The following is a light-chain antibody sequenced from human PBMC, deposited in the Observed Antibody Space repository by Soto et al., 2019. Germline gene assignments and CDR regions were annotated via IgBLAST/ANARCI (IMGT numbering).Light chain of an antibody. CDR3: CSYAGSNNLVV. Sequence: QSALTQPPSASGSPGQSVTISCTGTSSDVGGYNYVSWYQQHPGKAPKLMIYEVSKRPSGVPDRFSGSKSGNTASLTVSGLQAEDEAYYYCCSYAGSNNLVVFGGGTKVTVL. CDR1: SSDVGGYNY. CDR2: EVS. V-gene: IGLV2-8*01. J-gene: IGLJ2*01.